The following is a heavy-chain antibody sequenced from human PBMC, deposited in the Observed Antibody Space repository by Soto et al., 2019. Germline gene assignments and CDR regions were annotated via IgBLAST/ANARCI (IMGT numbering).Heavy chain of an antibody. CDR3: ARGRCDLLLSPFDY. D-gene: IGHD2-15*01. V-gene: IGHV1-18*01. CDR2: ISAYNGNT. J-gene: IGHJ4*02. Sequence: QVQRVQSGAEVTKPGASVKVSCKASGYTFTSYGISWVRQAPGQGLEWMGWISAYNGNTNYAQKLKGRVTMTTDTSTNTAYMELRSLRSDDTAVYYCARGRCDLLLSPFDYWGQGTLVTVSS. CDR1: GYTFTSYG.